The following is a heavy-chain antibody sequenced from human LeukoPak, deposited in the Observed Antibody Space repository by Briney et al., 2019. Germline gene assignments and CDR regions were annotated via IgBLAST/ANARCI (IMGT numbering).Heavy chain of an antibody. J-gene: IGHJ4*02. Sequence: PGGSLRLSCAAAGFTFCSYWMHSVRQVQGKGLEWVARINPGGSSITYADSVKGRFAISRDNAKNTLYLQMDSLRAEDTGVYYCARSNQADDYWGQGTLVTVSS. D-gene: IGHD1-14*01. CDR1: GFTFCSYW. CDR3: ARSNQADDY. CDR2: INPGGSSI. V-gene: IGHV3-74*01.